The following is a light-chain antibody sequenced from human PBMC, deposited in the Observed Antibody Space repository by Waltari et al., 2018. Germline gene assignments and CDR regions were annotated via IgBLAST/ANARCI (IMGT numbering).Light chain of an antibody. J-gene: IGKJ1*01. CDR2: KAS. CDR3: QQYSYYPWT. Sequence: QVTQSPSTLSASVGDSVTITCRASQTILTWVAWYQQKPGKAPKLLIYKASRLESGVPSRFSGTASGTEFTLTISSLQPDDFVTYFCQQYSYYPWTFGQETKVEIK. CDR1: QTILTW. V-gene: IGKV1-5*03.